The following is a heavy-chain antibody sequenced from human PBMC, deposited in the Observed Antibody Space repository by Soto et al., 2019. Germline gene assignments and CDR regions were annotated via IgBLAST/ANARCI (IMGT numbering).Heavy chain of an antibody. Sequence: QVELQESGPGLVKPSETLSLTCTVSGGSISNLYWSWIRQPAGKGLEWIGRIYTSGSTNYNPSLKSRVIMSVDTSKNQFSLKLRSVTAADTAVYYCAKEEQWLVNWFDPWGQGTLVTVSS. CDR1: GGSISNLY. CDR3: AKEEQWLVNWFDP. J-gene: IGHJ5*02. D-gene: IGHD6-19*01. V-gene: IGHV4-4*07. CDR2: IYTSGST.